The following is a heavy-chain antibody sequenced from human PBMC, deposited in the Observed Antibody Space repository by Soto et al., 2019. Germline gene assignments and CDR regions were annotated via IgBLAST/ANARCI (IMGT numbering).Heavy chain of an antibody. CDR1: GFTFRSYG. Sequence: GGSLRLSCAGSGFTFRSYGMHWVRQAPGKGLEWVAVIWYDGSNKYYADSVKGRFTISRDNSKNTLYLQMNSLRAEDTAVYYCARQYYYGSGSFYGMDVWGQGTTVTVSS. CDR3: ARQYYYGSGSFYGMDV. D-gene: IGHD3-10*01. J-gene: IGHJ6*02. V-gene: IGHV3-33*01. CDR2: IWYDGSNK.